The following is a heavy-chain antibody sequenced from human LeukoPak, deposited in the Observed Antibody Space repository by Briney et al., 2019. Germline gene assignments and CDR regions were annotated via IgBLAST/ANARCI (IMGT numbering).Heavy chain of an antibody. CDR2: FDPEDGET. J-gene: IGHJ5*02. Sequence: ASVKVSCKVSGYTLTELSMHWVRQAPGKGLEWMGGFDPEDGETIYAQKFQGRVTMTRDTSISTAYMELSRLRSDDTAVYYCARDPGSYYDFWSGYSWGQGTLVTVSS. D-gene: IGHD3-3*01. CDR1: GYTLTELS. CDR3: ARDPGSYYDFWSGYS. V-gene: IGHV1-24*01.